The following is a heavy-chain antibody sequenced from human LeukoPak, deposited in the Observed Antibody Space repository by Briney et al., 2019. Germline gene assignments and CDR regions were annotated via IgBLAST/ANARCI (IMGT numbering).Heavy chain of an antibody. CDR2: ISAYNGNT. Sequence: ASVKVSCKASGYTLTSYGISWVRQAPGQGLEWMGRISAYNGNTNYAQKLQGRVTMTTDTSTSTAYMELRSLRSDDTAVYYCARGSRYGSGSYYNNFDYWGQGTLVTVSS. V-gene: IGHV1-18*04. CDR3: ARGSRYGSGSYYNNFDY. J-gene: IGHJ4*02. CDR1: GYTLTSYG. D-gene: IGHD3-10*01.